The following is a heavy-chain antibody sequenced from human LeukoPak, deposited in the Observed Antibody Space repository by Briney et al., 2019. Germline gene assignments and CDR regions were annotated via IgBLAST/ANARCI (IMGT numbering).Heavy chain of an antibody. J-gene: IGHJ4*02. CDR2: IDHSGST. V-gene: IGHV4-34*01. D-gene: IGHD4-11*01. Sequence: SETLSLTCAVYGGSFSGYYWSWIRQPPGKGLEWIGEIDHSGSTNYSPSLKSRVTISVDTSKNQFSLKLNSVTAADTAVYYCARTVPRRTTVASAHLDYWGQGTQVTVSS. CDR1: GGSFSGYY. CDR3: ARTVPRRTTVASAHLDY.